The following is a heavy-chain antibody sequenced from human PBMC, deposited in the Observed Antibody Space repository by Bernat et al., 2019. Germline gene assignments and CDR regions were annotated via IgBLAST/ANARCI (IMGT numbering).Heavy chain of an antibody. CDR3: ARGGLWTYYYYGMDV. CDR1: GFTFSRYA. CDR2: ISYDGSNK. D-gene: IGHD3/OR15-3a*01. V-gene: IGHV3-30-3*01. J-gene: IGHJ6*02. Sequence: QVQLVESGGGVVQPGRSLRLSCAASGFTFSRYAIHWVRQAPGKGLEWVAVISYDGSNKYHADSVKGRFTISRDNSENTLYLQMNSLRAEDTAVYYCARGGLWTYYYYGMDVWGQGTTVTVSS.